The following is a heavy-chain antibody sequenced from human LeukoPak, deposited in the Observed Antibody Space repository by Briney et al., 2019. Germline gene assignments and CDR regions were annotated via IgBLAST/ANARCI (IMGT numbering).Heavy chain of an antibody. CDR2: IYYSGTT. CDR3: ARAGYYDILTGYLGGYYYYMDV. V-gene: IGHV4-59*01. D-gene: IGHD3-9*01. CDR1: GGSISDYF. J-gene: IGHJ6*03. Sequence: PSETLSLTCTVSGGSISDYFWSWIRQPPGKGLEWIGYIYYSGTTYYNPSLKSRVTISVDTSKNQFSLKLSSVTAADTAVYYCARAGYYDILTGYLGGYYYYMDVWGKGTTVTISS.